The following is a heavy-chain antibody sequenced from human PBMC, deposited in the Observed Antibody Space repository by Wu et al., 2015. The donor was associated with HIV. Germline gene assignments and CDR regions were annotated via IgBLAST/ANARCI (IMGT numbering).Heavy chain of an antibody. CDR3: VRKMEYSGYYPFDL. CDR2: IGVSNGNT. D-gene: IGHD5-12*01. CDR1: GYSFVRYS. J-gene: IGHJ4*02. V-gene: IGHV1-18*01. Sequence: QVQLVQSGGEVKKPGASVKVSCKASGYSFVRYSLNWVRQAPGQGLEWMGWIGVSNGNTIYAQKFQGRVIMTTDKPTSTVYMELKSLTSDDTAIYYCVRKMEYSGYYPFDLWGQGTLVTVSS.